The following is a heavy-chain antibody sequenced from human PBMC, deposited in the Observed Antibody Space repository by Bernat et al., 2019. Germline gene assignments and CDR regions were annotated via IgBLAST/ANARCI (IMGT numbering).Heavy chain of an antibody. D-gene: IGHD4-11*01. J-gene: IGHJ3*02. CDR3: ARSDGTVSFDAFDI. V-gene: IGHV3-66*01. Sequence: VQLVESGGGVVQPGGSLRLSCAASGFTVSSNYMSWVRQAPGKGLEWVSVIYSGGSTYYADSVKGRFTISRDNSKNTLYLQMNSLRAEDTAVYYCARSDGTVSFDAFDIWGQGTMVTVSS. CDR1: GFTVSSNY. CDR2: IYSGGST.